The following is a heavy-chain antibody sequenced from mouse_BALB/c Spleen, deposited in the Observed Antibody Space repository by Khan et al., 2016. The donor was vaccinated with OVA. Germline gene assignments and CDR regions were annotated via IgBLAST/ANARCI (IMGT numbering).Heavy chain of an antibody. CDR3: ARREKYGYDPSWVAY. Sequence: QVQLQQPGAELVRPGASVKLSCKASGYTFTSYWMNWVRQRPGQGLDWIGKINPSDSETHYNQMFKDKATLTVDKSSGTAYMQLSSLTSEDSAVYYCARREKYGYDPSWVAYWSQGTLVTVSA. CDR1: GYTFTSYW. CDR2: INPSDSET. V-gene: IGHV1-61*01. J-gene: IGHJ3*01. D-gene: IGHD2-2*01.